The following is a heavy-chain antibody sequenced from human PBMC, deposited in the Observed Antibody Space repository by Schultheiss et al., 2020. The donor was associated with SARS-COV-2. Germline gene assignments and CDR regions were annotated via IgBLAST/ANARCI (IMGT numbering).Heavy chain of an antibody. D-gene: IGHD3-3*01. Sequence: SETLSLTCTVSGGSISSSSYYWGWIRQPAGKGLEWIGRIYTSGSTNYNPSLKSRVTISVDTSKNRFSLKLSSVTAADTAVYYCARDRGGDFWSGPTGPTDYWGQGTLVTVSS. CDR2: IYTSGST. CDR3: ARDRGGDFWSGPTGPTDY. CDR1: GGSISSSSYY. J-gene: IGHJ4*02. V-gene: IGHV4-61*02.